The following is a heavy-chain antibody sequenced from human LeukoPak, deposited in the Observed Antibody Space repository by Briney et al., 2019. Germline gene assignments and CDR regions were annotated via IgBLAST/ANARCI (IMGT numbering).Heavy chain of an antibody. J-gene: IGHJ4*02. CDR1: GFTVSTNY. CDR2: IYSGGGT. V-gene: IGHV3-53*01. CDR3: ARGVITVPGPLDY. Sequence: GGSLRLSCAASGFTVSTNYMSWVRQAPGKGLEWVSVIYSGGGTYYADSVQGRFTISRDNSQNTLYLQMNSLRAEDTARYYCARGVITVPGPLDYWGQGTLVTVSS. D-gene: IGHD6-19*01.